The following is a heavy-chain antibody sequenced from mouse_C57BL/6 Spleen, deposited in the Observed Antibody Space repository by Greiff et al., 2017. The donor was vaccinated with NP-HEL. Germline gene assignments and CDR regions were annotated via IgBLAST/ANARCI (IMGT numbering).Heavy chain of an antibody. J-gene: IGHJ3*01. D-gene: IGHD2-4*01. V-gene: IGHV1-69*01. Sequence: QVQLQQPGAELVLPGASVKLSCKASGYTFTSYWMHWVKQRPGQGLEWIGEIDPSDSYTNYNQKFKGKSKLTVAKSSSTAYMQLSSLTSEDSAVYYCARSGDYDDWFAYWGQGTLVTVSA. CDR3: ARSGDYDDWFAY. CDR1: GYTFTSYW. CDR2: IDPSDSYT.